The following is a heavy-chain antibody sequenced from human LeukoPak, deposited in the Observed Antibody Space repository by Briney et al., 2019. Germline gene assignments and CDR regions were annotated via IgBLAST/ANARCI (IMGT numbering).Heavy chain of an antibody. CDR1: GFTFDDYA. J-gene: IGHJ4*02. D-gene: IGHD6-19*01. CDR3: ARDFSSGY. CDR2: ISWNSGSI. V-gene: IGHV3-9*01. Sequence: GGSLRLSCAASGFTFDDYAMHWVRQAPGKGLEWVSGISWNSGSIGYADSVKGRFTISRDNAKNSLYLQMNSLRAEDTAVYYCARDFSSGYWGQGTLVTVSS.